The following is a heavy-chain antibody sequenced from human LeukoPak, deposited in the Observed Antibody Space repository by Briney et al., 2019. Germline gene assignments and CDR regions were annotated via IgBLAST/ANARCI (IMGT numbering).Heavy chain of an antibody. CDR1: GFTFSTYA. J-gene: IGHJ4*02. CDR2: ISTNGDST. Sequence: PGGSLRLSCAASGFTFSTYAMHWVRQAPGKGLEYVSAISTNGDSTYYADSVKGRFTISRDNSKNTLFLQMGSLRADDMAVYYCAKERVGEQGFDYWGQGTLVTVSS. D-gene: IGHD3-16*01. V-gene: IGHV3-64*02. CDR3: AKERVGEQGFDY.